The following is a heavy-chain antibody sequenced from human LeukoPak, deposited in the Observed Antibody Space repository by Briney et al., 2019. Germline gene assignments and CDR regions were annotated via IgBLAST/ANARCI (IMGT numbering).Heavy chain of an antibody. J-gene: IGHJ5*02. CDR3: ARDMYYSNYGWFDP. V-gene: IGHV4-4*07. CDR2: IYTSGST. Sequence: TSETLSLTCTVSGGSISSYYWSWIRQPAGKGLEWIGRIYTSGSTNYNPSLKSRVTMSVDTSKNQFSLKLSSVTAADTAVYYCARDMYYSNYGWFDPWGQGTLVSVSS. D-gene: IGHD4-11*01. CDR1: GGSISSYY.